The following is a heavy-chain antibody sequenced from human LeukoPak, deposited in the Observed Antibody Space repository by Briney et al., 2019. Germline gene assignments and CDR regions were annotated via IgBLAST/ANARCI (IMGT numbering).Heavy chain of an antibody. CDR2: ISSDGTNK. CDR1: GFTFSRYG. V-gene: IGHV3-30*18. Sequence: PGGSLRLSCAASGFTFSRYGMYWVRQAPGKGLEWVAVISSDGTNKYYADSVKGRFTISRDNSKNTLYLQMNSLRAEDTAAYYCAKDPIAVAGNNYYRMDVWGQGTTVSVSS. J-gene: IGHJ6*02. D-gene: IGHD6-19*01. CDR3: AKDPIAVAGNNYYRMDV.